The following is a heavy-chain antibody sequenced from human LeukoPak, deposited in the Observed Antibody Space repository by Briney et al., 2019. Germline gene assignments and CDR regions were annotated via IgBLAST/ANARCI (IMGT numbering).Heavy chain of an antibody. D-gene: IGHD6-19*01. CDR2: ISSSSSYI. Sequence: GGSLRLSCAASGFTFSSYSMNWVRQAPGKGLKWVSSISSSSSYIYYADSVKGRFTISRDNAKNSLYLQMNSLRAEDTAVYYCARDDPYSSGWADYWGQGTLVTVSS. V-gene: IGHV3-21*01. J-gene: IGHJ4*02. CDR3: ARDDPYSSGWADY. CDR1: GFTFSSYS.